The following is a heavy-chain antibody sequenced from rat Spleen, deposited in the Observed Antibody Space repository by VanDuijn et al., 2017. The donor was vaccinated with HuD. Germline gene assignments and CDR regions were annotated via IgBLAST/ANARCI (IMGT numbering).Heavy chain of an antibody. J-gene: IGHJ2*01. V-gene: IGHV5-25*01. CDR3: ARNYGGYSVAFDY. CDR2: INTDGGST. D-gene: IGHD1-11*01. Sequence: EVQLVESGGGLVQPGRSMKLSCAASGFTFSNYGMAWVRQAPGKGLEWVSSINTDGGSTYNPDSVQGRFTISRDNAKSTLYLQMNSLRSEDTATYYCARNYGGYSVAFDYWGQGVMVTVSS. CDR1: GFTFSNYG.